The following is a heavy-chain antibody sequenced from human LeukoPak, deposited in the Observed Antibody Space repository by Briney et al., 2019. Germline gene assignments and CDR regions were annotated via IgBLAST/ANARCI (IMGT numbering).Heavy chain of an antibody. CDR3: ARHSPYSSGWYVYFDY. J-gene: IGHJ4*02. CDR2: IYYSGST. V-gene: IGHV4-39*01. D-gene: IGHD6-19*01. Sequence: SETLSLTCTVSGGSISSSSYYWGWIRQPPGKGLEWIGSIYYSGSTYYNPSLKSRVTISVDTSKNQFSLKLSSVTAADTAVYYCARHSPYSSGWYVYFDYWGQGTLVTVSS. CDR1: GGSISSSSYY.